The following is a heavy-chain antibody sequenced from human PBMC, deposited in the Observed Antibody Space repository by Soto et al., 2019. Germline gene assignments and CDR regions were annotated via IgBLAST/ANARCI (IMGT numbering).Heavy chain of an antibody. V-gene: IGHV5-51*01. CDR1: GYSFTSYW. CDR2: IYPGDSDT. D-gene: IGHD4-17*01. CDR3: ERRGDYEIDY. J-gene: IGHJ4*02. Sequence: PXESLKLSCKSSGYSFTSYWIGLVRQMPGKGLEWMGIIYPGDSDTRYSPSFQGQVTISADKSISTAYLQWSSLKASDTAMYYCERRGDYEIDYWGQGTLVTVPS.